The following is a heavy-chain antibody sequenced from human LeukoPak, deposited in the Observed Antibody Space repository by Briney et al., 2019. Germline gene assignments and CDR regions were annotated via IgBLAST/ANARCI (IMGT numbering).Heavy chain of an antibody. D-gene: IGHD6-13*01. CDR1: GFTFSSYD. CDR2: ISGSGGST. CDR3: AKDLGAAADAFDI. V-gene: IGHV3-23*01. J-gene: IGHJ3*02. Sequence: GGSLRLSCAASGFTFSSYDMSWVRQAPGKGLEWVSAISGSGGSTYYADSVKGRFTISRDNSKNTLYLQMNSLRAEDTVVYYCAKDLGAAADAFDIWGQGTMVTVSS.